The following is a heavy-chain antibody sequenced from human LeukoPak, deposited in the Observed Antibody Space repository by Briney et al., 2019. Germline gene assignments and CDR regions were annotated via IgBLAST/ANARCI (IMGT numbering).Heavy chain of an antibody. CDR2: INPNNGVT. CDR1: GYTFTGYY. Sequence: ASVTVSCKASGYTFTGYYMHWVRQAPGQGLEWMAWINPNNGVTNYAQKFQGRVTMTRDTSISTAYMELSRLISDDTAVYYCARGDSSLKLGDYWGQGTLVTVSS. V-gene: IGHV1-2*02. CDR3: ARGDSSLKLGDY. D-gene: IGHD6-13*01. J-gene: IGHJ4*02.